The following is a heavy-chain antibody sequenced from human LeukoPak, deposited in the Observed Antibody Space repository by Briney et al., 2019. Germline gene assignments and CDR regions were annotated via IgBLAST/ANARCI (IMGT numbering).Heavy chain of an antibody. J-gene: IGHJ4*02. Sequence: GGSLRLSCAASGFTFSSYAMSWVRQAPGKGLEWVSAISGRDGSTYYADSVKGRFTISRDNSKNTLYLQMNSLRAEDTAVYYCANRDYYGSGSYPDYWGQGTLVTVSS. CDR1: GFTFSSYA. D-gene: IGHD3-10*01. CDR3: ANRDYYGSGSYPDY. V-gene: IGHV3-23*01. CDR2: ISGRDGST.